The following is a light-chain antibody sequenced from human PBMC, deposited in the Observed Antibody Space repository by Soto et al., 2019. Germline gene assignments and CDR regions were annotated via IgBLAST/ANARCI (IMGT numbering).Light chain of an antibody. V-gene: IGKV3-11*01. CDR1: QSVSSY. J-gene: IGKJ1*01. CDR2: DAS. Sequence: EIVLTQSPATLSLSPGERATLSCRASQSVSSYLAWYQQKHGQAPKLLIYDASNRATGIPARFSGSGSGTDFTITISSLEPEDFAVYYCQQRSSWWTFGQGTKVEIK. CDR3: QQRSSWWT.